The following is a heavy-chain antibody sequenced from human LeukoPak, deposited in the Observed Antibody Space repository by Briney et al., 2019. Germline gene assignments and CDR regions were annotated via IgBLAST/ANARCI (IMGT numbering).Heavy chain of an antibody. CDR1: GFTFRNYA. J-gene: IGHJ4*02. Sequence: GGSLRLSCAASGFTFRNYAMHWVRQTAEKGLEGVAVISYDGVYKNYADCVKGRFTISRDDPKTTLYLQMNSLRTEDTGLYYCARDEFDGYNLGPSIYWGQGTLVTVSS. D-gene: IGHD5-24*01. V-gene: IGHV3-30*04. CDR3: ARDEFDGYNLGPSIY. CDR2: ISYDGVYK.